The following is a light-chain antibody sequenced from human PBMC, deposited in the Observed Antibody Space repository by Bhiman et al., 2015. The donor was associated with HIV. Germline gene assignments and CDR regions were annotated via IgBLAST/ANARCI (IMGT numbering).Light chain of an antibody. CDR3: YSAAGSRRV. V-gene: IGLV3-25*02. CDR2: KDS. J-gene: IGLJ3*02. Sequence: SYELTQPPSVSVSPGQTARITCSGDALPKQYAYWYQQKPGQAPVLVMYKDSERPSGIPERFSGSSSGTTVTLTISGAQGDDEADYYCYSAAGSRRVFGAGTKLTVL. CDR1: ALPKQY.